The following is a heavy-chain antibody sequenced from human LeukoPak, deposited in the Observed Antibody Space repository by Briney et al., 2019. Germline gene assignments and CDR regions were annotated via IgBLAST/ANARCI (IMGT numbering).Heavy chain of an antibody. CDR3: ARVSYSSSCDY. CDR2: INHSGST. J-gene: IGHJ4*02. D-gene: IGHD6-13*01. V-gene: IGHV4-38-2*02. Sequence: SETLSLTCTVSGYSISSGYYWSWIRQPPGKGLEWIGEINHSGSTDYNPSLKSRVTISVDTSKNQFSLKLSSVTAADTAVYYCARVSYSSSCDYWGQGTLVTVSS. CDR1: GYSISSGYY.